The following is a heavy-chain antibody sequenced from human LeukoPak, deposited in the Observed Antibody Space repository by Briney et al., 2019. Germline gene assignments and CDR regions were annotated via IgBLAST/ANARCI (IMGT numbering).Heavy chain of an antibody. CDR2: INTNTGNP. D-gene: IGHD5-18*01. J-gene: IGHJ4*02. CDR1: GYTFTSYA. CDR3: ARGEYSYGYVSFDY. V-gene: IGHV7-4-1*02. Sequence: ASVKVSCKASGYTFTSYAMNWVRQAPGQGLEWMGWINTNTGNPTYAQGFTGRFVFSLDTSVSTAYLQISSLKAEDTAVYYCARGEYSYGYVSFDYWGQGTLVTVSS.